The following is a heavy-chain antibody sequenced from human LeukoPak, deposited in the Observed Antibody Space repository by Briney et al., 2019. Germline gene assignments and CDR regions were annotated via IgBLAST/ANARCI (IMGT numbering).Heavy chain of an antibody. CDR3: AREWELRSDAFDI. D-gene: IGHD1-26*01. Sequence: ASVTVSCKASGYTFTGYYMHWVRQAPGQGLEWMGWINPNSGGTNYAQKFQGRVTMTRDTSISTAYMELSRLRSDDTAVYYCAREWELRSDAFDIRGQGTMVTVSS. V-gene: IGHV1-2*02. CDR1: GYTFTGYY. CDR2: INPNSGGT. J-gene: IGHJ3*02.